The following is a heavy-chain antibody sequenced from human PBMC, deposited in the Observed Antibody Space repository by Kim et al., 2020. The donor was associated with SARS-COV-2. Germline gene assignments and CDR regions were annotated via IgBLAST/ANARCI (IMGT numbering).Heavy chain of an antibody. Sequence: ASVKVSCKASGYTFTSYAMHWVRQAPGQRLEWMGWINAGNGNTKYSQKFQGRVTITRDTSASIAYMELSSLRSEDTAVYYCARDNSYNSGWYVSQGAFDIWGQGTMVTVSS. CDR3: ARDNSYNSGWYVSQGAFDI. J-gene: IGHJ3*02. D-gene: IGHD6-19*01. CDR1: GYTFTSYA. V-gene: IGHV1-3*01. CDR2: INAGNGNT.